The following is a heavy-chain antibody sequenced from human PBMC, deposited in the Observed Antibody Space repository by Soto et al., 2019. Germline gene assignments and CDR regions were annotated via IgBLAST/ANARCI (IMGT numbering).Heavy chain of an antibody. CDR2: IIPIFGTA. D-gene: IGHD2-2*01. CDR1: RVAFSKFI. CDR3: AKFGSSSPIGYYYGMEV. V-gene: IGHV1-69*01. Sequence: QAQLEQSGGEVKKPGSSVKVSCKASRVAFSKFIVTWVRQAPGLGLEWVGGIIPIFGTANYAQKFQGRVTITADESTSTSCMEWNNLRWEDTAVYYCAKFGSSSPIGYYYGMEVWGKGTRVTVSS. J-gene: IGHJ6*04.